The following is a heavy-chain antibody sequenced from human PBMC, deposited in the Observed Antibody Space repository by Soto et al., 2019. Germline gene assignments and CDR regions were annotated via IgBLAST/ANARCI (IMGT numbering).Heavy chain of an antibody. CDR2: IYYSGST. CDR1: GGSISSGDYY. J-gene: IGHJ5*02. CDR3: ARVDEVLAARRVPLDP. V-gene: IGHV4-30-4*01. D-gene: IGHD6-6*01. Sequence: QVQLQESGPGLVKPSQTLSLTCTVSGGSISSGDYYWSWIRQPPGKGLEWIGYIYYSGSTYYNPSLNSRVTISVDTAKNQFSLKLSSVTAADTAVYYCARVDEVLAARRVPLDPWGQGTLVTVSS.